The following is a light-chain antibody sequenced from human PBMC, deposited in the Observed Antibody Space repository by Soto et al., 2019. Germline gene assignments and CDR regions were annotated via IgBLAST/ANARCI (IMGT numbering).Light chain of an antibody. J-gene: IGKJ1*01. Sequence: EIVLTQSPGTLSLSPGERANLSCRASQSVSSSYLAWYQQKPGQAPRLLIYGASSRATGIPDRFSGSGSGTDFTLTISRLEPEDFAVYYCPQYGSSWTFGQGTKVEIK. V-gene: IGKV3-20*01. CDR2: GAS. CDR3: PQYGSSWT. CDR1: QSVSSSY.